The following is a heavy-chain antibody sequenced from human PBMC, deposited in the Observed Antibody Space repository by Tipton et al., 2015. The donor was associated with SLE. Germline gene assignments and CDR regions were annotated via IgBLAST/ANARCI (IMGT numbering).Heavy chain of an antibody. D-gene: IGHD2-2*01. Sequence: SLRLSCAASGFTFDDYAMHWVRQAPGKGLEWVSAVTDSGGGTYYADSVRGRFTISRDNSKNTLYLQMNSLRADDTALYYCVRGEATYAYWGQGALVTVSS. J-gene: IGHJ4*02. CDR3: VRGEATYAY. CDR2: VTDSGGGT. CDR1: GFTFDDYA. V-gene: IGHV3-23*01.